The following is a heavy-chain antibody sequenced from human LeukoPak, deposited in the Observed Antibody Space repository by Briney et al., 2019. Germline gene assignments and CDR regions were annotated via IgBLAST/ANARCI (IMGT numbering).Heavy chain of an antibody. Sequence: TSATLSLTCTVSGGSISSSRYYWGWIRQPPGQGLEWIVSIYYSGSAYYNPSLKSRLTISVDTSKNQFSLKLSSVTAADTAVYYCARLRTYCSSSSCFLYVFDYWGQGTLVTVSS. D-gene: IGHD2-2*01. CDR1: GGSISSSRYY. CDR2: IYYSGSA. V-gene: IGHV4-39*01. CDR3: ARLRTYCSSSSCFLYVFDY. J-gene: IGHJ4*02.